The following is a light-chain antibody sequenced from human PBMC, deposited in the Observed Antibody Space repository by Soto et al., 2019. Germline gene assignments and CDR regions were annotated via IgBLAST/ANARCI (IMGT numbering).Light chain of an antibody. Sequence: DIQMNKSPSTLSASVEDRVTITCRASQSISSWLAWYQQKPGKAPKLLIYDASSLESGVPSRFSGSGSGTQFTLTISSLQPEDFATYYCQQLPYTFGPGTKVDIK. V-gene: IGKV1-5*01. J-gene: IGKJ3*01. CDR3: QQLPYT. CDR2: DAS. CDR1: QSISSW.